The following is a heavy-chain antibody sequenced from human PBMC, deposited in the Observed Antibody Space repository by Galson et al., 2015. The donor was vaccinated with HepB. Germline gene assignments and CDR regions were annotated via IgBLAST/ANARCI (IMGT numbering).Heavy chain of an antibody. V-gene: IGHV1-46*01. CDR1: GYTFTSYY. CDR3: ARDRKHYYGSGSPYYYYGMDV. Sequence: SVKVSCKASGYTFTSYYMHWVRQAPGQGLEWMGIINPSGGSTSYAQKFQGRVTMTRDTSTSTVYMELSSLRSEDTAVYYCARDRKHYYGSGSPYYYYGMDVWGQGTTVTVSS. J-gene: IGHJ6*02. CDR2: INPSGGST. D-gene: IGHD3-10*01.